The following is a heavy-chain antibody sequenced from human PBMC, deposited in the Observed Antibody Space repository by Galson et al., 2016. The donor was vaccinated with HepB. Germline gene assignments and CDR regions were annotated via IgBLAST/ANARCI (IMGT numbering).Heavy chain of an antibody. J-gene: IGHJ4*02. Sequence: SVKVSCKVSGYTLTELSIHWVRQAPGKGLEWMGGFDPENGETIYAQDFQGRVTMTEDTSTDTAYMELNSLRSEDTAFYYCAIVVLTLGRGALVGAGFFDYWGQGTLVTVSS. D-gene: IGHD3-10*01. CDR2: FDPENGET. CDR3: AIVVLTLGRGALVGAGFFDY. CDR1: GYTLTELS. V-gene: IGHV1-24*01.